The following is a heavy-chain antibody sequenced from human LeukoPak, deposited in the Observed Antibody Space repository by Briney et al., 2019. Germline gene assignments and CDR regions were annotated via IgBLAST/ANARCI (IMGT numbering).Heavy chain of an antibody. Sequence: SQTLSLTCTVSGGSISSGGYYWSWIRQHPGKGLEWIGYIYYSGSTYYNPSLKSRVTISVDTSKNQFSLKLSSVTAADTAVYYCARDRINYDFWSGYKWNYYYYMDVWGKGTTVTVSS. J-gene: IGHJ6*03. CDR3: ARDRINYDFWSGYKWNYYYYMDV. D-gene: IGHD3-3*01. V-gene: IGHV4-31*03. CDR2: IYYSGST. CDR1: GGSISSGGYY.